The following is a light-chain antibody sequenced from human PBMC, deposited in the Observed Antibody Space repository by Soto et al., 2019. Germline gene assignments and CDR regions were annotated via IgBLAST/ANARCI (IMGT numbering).Light chain of an antibody. CDR1: SSDIGDYNY. V-gene: IGLV2-14*01. Sequence: QSVLTQPASVSGSPGQSIAISCTGTSSDIGDYNYVSWYQQHLGKAPKLMIYEVSNRPSGVSNRFSGSKSGNTASLTISGLQADDEADYYCSSFTSSSTLVFGGGTKLTVL. CDR3: SSFTSSSTLV. CDR2: EVS. J-gene: IGLJ3*02.